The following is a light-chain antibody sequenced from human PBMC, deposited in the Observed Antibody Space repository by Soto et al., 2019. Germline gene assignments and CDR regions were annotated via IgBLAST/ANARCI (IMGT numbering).Light chain of an antibody. CDR3: QQANSFPLT. V-gene: IGKV1-12*01. CDR2: AAS. Sequence: DLQMTQSPSYVSASGGDRFTSTCRASQGISSWLAWYQQKKGKAPKXXIYAASSLQSGVPSRFSGSGYGTDFNLTISSLQTEDFATYYCQQANSFPLTFGGGTKVDIK. CDR1: QGISSW. J-gene: IGKJ4*01.